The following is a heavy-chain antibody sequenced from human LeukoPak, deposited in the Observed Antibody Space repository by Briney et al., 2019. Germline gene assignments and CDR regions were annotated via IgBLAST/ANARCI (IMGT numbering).Heavy chain of an antibody. D-gene: IGHD3-9*01. J-gene: IGHJ4*02. Sequence: ASVKVSCKASGYTFTSYGISWVRQAPGQGLEWMGWSSAYNGNTNYAQKLQGRVTMTTDTSTSTAYMELRSLRSDDTAVYYCARVDILTRSSSHDYWGQGTLVTVSS. CDR2: SSAYNGNT. V-gene: IGHV1-18*01. CDR1: GYTFTSYG. CDR3: ARVDILTRSSSHDY.